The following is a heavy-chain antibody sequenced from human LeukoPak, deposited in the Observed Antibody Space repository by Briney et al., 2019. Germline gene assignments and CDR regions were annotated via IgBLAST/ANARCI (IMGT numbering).Heavy chain of an antibody. CDR2: ISSSGSTI. V-gene: IGHV3-48*03. D-gene: IGHD1-26*01. Sequence: GGSLRLSCAASGFTFSSYEMNWVRQAPGKGLEWVSYISSSGSTIYYADSVKGRFTISRDNAKNSLYLQMNILRAEDTAVYYCARDRGGPGGFDYWGQGTLVTVSS. CDR1: GFTFSSYE. CDR3: ARDRGGPGGFDY. J-gene: IGHJ4*02.